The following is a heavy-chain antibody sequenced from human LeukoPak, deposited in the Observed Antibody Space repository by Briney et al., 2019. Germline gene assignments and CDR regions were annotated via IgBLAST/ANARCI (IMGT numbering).Heavy chain of an antibody. CDR2: IRPDGDNK. V-gene: IGHV3-30*02. CDR1: GFTFSSYG. D-gene: IGHD4-17*01. Sequence: PGGSLRLSCAASGFTFSSYGMHWVRQAPGKGLEWVAFIRPDGDNKYYADSVRGRSTISRDNSKNTLYLQMSSLRAEDTAVYYCAMDYGDGAPYYYYYYMDVWGKGTTVTVSS. CDR3: AMDYGDGAPYYYYYYMDV. J-gene: IGHJ6*03.